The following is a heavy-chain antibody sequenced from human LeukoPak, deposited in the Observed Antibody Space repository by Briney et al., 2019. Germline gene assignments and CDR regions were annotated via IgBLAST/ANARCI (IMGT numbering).Heavy chain of an antibody. J-gene: IGHJ3*02. Sequence: GASVKVACKASGYTFTGYYMHWVRQAPGQGLEWMGWINPNSGGTNYAQKFQGRVTMTTDTSISTAYMELSSLRSDDTAVYYCARPIRYTWIYDAFDIWGQGTMVTVSS. CDR1: GYTFTGYY. V-gene: IGHV1-2*02. D-gene: IGHD1-7*01. CDR3: ARPIRYTWIYDAFDI. CDR2: INPNSGGT.